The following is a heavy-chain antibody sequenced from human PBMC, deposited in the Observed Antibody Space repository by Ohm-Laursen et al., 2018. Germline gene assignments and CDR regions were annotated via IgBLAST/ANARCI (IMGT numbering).Heavy chain of an antibody. CDR1: GGSISGYY. J-gene: IGHJ2*01. Sequence: GTLSLTWTGSGGSISGYYWSWIRQPSGKALEWIGRIYTSGSTDYNPSLKSRVTVSVDTSKNQISLKLTSVTAADTAVYYCARGARYFDLWGRGTLVTVSS. V-gene: IGHV4-4*07. CDR2: IYTSGST. CDR3: ARGARYFDL.